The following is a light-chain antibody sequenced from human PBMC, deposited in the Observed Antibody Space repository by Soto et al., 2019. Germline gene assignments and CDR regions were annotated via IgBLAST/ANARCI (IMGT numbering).Light chain of an antibody. CDR2: NAF. CDR3: HQYAYAPLT. V-gene: IGKV3-20*01. J-gene: IGKJ4*01. Sequence: EIVLTQSPGSLSLSPGESATLSCRASQSVGRNYLGWFQHKPGQAPRLLIYNAFTRATGVSDRFSGSGSGTDFTLTVSRLEPEDFAVYYCHQYAYAPLTLGGGTKV. CDR1: QSVGRNY.